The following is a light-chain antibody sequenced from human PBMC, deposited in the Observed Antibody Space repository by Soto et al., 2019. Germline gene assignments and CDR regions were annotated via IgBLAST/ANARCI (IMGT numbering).Light chain of an antibody. CDR3: CSYTNTNTLV. J-gene: IGLJ1*01. Sequence: QSVLTQPASVSGSPGQSITISCTGTSSDVGGYNYVSWYQQHPGKAPKVMIYEVSNQPSGVSNRFSGSKSGNTASLTISGLQAEDEADYYCCSYTNTNTLVFGTGTKLTVL. CDR1: SSDVGGYNY. V-gene: IGLV2-14*01. CDR2: EVS.